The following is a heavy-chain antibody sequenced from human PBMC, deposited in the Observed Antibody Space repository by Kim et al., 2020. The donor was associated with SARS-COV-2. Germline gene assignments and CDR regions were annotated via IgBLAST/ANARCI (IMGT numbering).Heavy chain of an antibody. CDR2: IIPIFGTA. V-gene: IGHV1-69*13. CDR3: ARDPVVVPAATNNWFDP. J-gene: IGHJ5*02. CDR1: GGTFSSYA. Sequence: SVKVSCKASGGTFSSYAISWVRQAPGQGLEWMGGIIPIFGTANYAQKFQGRVTITADESTSTAYMELSSLRSEDTAVYYCARDPVVVPAATNNWFDPWGQGTLVTVSS. D-gene: IGHD2-2*01.